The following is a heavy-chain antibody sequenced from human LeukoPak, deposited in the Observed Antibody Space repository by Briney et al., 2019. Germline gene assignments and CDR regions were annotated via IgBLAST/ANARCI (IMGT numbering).Heavy chain of an antibody. V-gene: IGHV3-48*04. D-gene: IGHD1-26*01. CDR1: GFTFSSYS. CDR3: ARDSGSYYRSEAFDI. CDR2: ISSSSSTI. Sequence: GGSLRLSCAASGFTFSSYSMNWVRQAPGKGLEWVSYISSSSSTIYYADSVKGRFTISRDNAKNSLYLQMNSPRAEDTAVYYCARDSGSYYRSEAFDIWGQGTMVTVSS. J-gene: IGHJ3*02.